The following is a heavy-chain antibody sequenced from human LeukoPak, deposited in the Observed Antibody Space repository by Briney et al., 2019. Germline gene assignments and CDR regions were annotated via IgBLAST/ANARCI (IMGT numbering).Heavy chain of an antibody. V-gene: IGHV4-34*01. CDR2: INVSGST. D-gene: IGHD2-2*01. Sequence: SETLSLTCAVYGGSFSGYYWCWIRQRPGKGLGWVGEINVSGSTNYNPSLKSRVTISVDTSKNQFSLKLSSVTAADTAVYYCARAWAHLIVVDAFDIWGEGTMVTVSS. CDR1: GGSFSGYY. CDR3: ARAWAHLIVVDAFDI. J-gene: IGHJ3*02.